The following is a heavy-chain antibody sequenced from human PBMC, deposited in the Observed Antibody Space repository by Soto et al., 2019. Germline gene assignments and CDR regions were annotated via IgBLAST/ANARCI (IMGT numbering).Heavy chain of an antibody. D-gene: IGHD3-9*01. CDR2: IYYSGST. CDR1: GGSISSGGYY. J-gene: IGHJ4*02. Sequence: PSETLSLTCTVSGGSISSGGYYWIWIRQPPGKGLEWIGYIYYSGSTNYNPSLKSRVTISVDTSKNQFSLKLSSVTAADTAVYYCARLHYDILTGYHLAFDYWGQGTLVTVSS. CDR3: ARLHYDILTGYHLAFDY. V-gene: IGHV4-61*08.